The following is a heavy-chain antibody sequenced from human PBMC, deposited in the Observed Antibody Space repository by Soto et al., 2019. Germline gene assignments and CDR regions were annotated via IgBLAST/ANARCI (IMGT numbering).Heavy chain of an antibody. D-gene: IGHD3-3*01. Sequence: QVQLVESGGGVVQPGRSLRLSCAASGFTFSSYGMHWVRQAPGKGLEWVAVIWYDGSNKYYADSVKGRFTISRDNSKNTLYLQMNSLRAEDTAVYYCARDRHYDFWSGYSGPQYYYYYGMDVWGQGTTVTVSS. CDR1: GFTFSSYG. J-gene: IGHJ6*02. CDR3: ARDRHYDFWSGYSGPQYYYYYGMDV. V-gene: IGHV3-33*01. CDR2: IWYDGSNK.